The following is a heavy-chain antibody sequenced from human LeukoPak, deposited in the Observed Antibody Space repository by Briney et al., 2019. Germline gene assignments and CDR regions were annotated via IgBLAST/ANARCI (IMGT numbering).Heavy chain of an antibody. J-gene: IGHJ5*02. CDR3: AIRKYYDILTGYRKIPTSGFDP. V-gene: IGHV4-34*01. Sequence: PSETLSLTCAVYGGSFSYYYWSWIRQPPGKTLEWIGEINHSGSTNYNPSLKRRVTISVDTSKNQFSLKLSSVTAADTAVYYCAIRKYYDILTGYRKIPTSGFDPWGQGTLVTVSS. D-gene: IGHD3-9*01. CDR2: INHSGST. CDR1: GGSFSYYY.